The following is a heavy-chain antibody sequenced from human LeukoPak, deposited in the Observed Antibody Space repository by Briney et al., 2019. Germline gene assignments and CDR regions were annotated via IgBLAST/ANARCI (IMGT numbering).Heavy chain of an antibody. V-gene: IGHV3-30*02. Sequence: PGGSPRLSCAASGFTFSSYGMHWVRQAPGKGLEWVAFIQYDGSNKYYADSVKGRFTISRDNSMNTLYLQMNSLRAEDTAVYYCAKHDLWSGPGAFDIWGQGTMVTVSS. D-gene: IGHD3-3*01. CDR3: AKHDLWSGPGAFDI. J-gene: IGHJ3*02. CDR2: IQYDGSNK. CDR1: GFTFSSYG.